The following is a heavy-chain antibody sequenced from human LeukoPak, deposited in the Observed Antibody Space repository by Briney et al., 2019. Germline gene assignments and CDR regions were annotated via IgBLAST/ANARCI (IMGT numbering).Heavy chain of an antibody. V-gene: IGHV4-4*02. J-gene: IGHJ4*02. CDR1: GGSISSSNW. CDR2: IYHSGST. Sequence: PSETLSLTCAVSGGSISSSNWWSWVRQPPGQGLEWIGEIYHSGSTNYNPSLKSRVTISVDKSKNQFSLKLSSVTAADTAVYYCARGSRGYSYAPYYFDYWGQGTLVTVSS. D-gene: IGHD5-18*01. CDR3: ARGSRGYSYAPYYFDY.